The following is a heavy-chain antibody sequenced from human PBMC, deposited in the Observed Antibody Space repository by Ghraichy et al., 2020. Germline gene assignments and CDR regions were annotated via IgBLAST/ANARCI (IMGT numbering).Heavy chain of an antibody. CDR1: GGSIIRDNW. J-gene: IGHJ4*01. V-gene: IGHV4-4*02. Sequence: SETLSLTCAVSGGSIIRDNWWSWVRQPPGKGLEWIGEVYHSGRTNYNPSLKSRVTISVDKTENQISLRLTSVTAADTAIYYCARDRSEMGDFMVYWGHGTLVTVSS. CDR3: ARDRSEMGDFMVY. D-gene: IGHD2-8*01. CDR2: VYHSGRT.